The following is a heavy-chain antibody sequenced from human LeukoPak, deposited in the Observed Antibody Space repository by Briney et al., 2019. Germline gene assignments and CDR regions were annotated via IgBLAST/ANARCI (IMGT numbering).Heavy chain of an antibody. V-gene: IGHV4-30-2*01. J-gene: IGHJ6*02. CDR3: ARDRVYYDSSGYYYYYYYGMDV. CDR1: GGSISSGGYS. Sequence: PSETLSLTCAVSGGSISSGGYSWSWIRQPPGKGLEWIGYIYHSGSTYYNPSLKSRVTISVDRSKNQFSLKLSSVTAADTAVYYCARDRVYYDSSGYYYYYYYGMDVWGQGTTVTVSS. CDR2: IYHSGST. D-gene: IGHD3-22*01.